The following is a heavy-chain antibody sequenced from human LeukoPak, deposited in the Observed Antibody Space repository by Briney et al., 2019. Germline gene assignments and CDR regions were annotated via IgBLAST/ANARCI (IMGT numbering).Heavy chain of an antibody. CDR2: IIHSGST. V-gene: IGHV4-34*12. CDR3: ASLGENYYDSSGYSPDDY. CDR1: GVSFSGYY. J-gene: IGHJ4*02. Sequence: SETLSLTCAVYGVSFSGYYWGWFRQPPGKGLEWFGEIIHSGSTNYNPSLKSRATISVDTSKNQFSLKLSSVTAADTAVYYCASLGENYYDSSGYSPDDYWGQGTLVTVSS. D-gene: IGHD3-22*01.